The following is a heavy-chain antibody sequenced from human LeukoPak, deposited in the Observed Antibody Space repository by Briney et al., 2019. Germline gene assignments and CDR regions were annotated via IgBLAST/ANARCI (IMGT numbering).Heavy chain of an antibody. V-gene: IGHV4-4*09. D-gene: IGHD3-9*01. Sequence: SETLSLTCTVSGGSISSYYWSWVRQSPGKGLEWIGYIFTSGWTDYNPSLKSRVTMSVDTSKNQFSLKLNSMTAADTAVYYCETAGSWGQGTLVTVSS. J-gene: IGHJ5*02. CDR2: IFTSGWT. CDR3: ETAGS. CDR1: GGSISSYY.